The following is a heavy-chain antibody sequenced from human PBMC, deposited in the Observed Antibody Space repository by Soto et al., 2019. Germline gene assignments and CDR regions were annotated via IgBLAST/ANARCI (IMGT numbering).Heavy chain of an antibody. V-gene: IGHV1-18*01. CDR1: GYAFTTYG. J-gene: IGHJ4*02. Sequence: QVHLVQSGAEVKKPGASVKVSCKGSGYAFTTYGITWVRQAPGQGLEWMGWISAHNGNTNYAQKLQGRVTVTRDTSTSTAYMELRLLRSDDTAVYYCARGRYGDYWGQGALLTVSS. CDR2: ISAHNGNT. CDR3: ARGRYGDY. D-gene: IGHD1-1*01.